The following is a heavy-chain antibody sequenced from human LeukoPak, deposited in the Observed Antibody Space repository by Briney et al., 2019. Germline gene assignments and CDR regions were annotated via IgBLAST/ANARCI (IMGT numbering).Heavy chain of an antibody. CDR2: IYAGGST. CDR1: GFIFSDYW. Sequence: GGSLRLSCAASGFIFSDYWMTWVRQAPGKGLEWVSIIYAGGSTYYADSVKGRFTISRDSSNNTLFLQMSNLRADDSGLYYCATDIRSSPLGFWGHGTLVTVSS. D-gene: IGHD3-9*01. CDR3: ATDIRSSPLGF. J-gene: IGHJ4*01. V-gene: IGHV3-66*01.